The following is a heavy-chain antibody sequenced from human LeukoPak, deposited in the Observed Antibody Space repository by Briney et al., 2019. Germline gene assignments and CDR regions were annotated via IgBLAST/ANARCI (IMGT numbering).Heavy chain of an antibody. CDR1: GFTFSSYD. D-gene: IGHD3-22*01. Sequence: GGSLRLSCAAFGFTFSSYDMTWVRQAPGKGLEWVSYISNSGNTIYYADSVKGRFTISRDNAKNSLYLQMDSLRSEDTAVYYCARVLHKRNYDSSVYYGYWGQGTLVTVSS. V-gene: IGHV3-48*01. J-gene: IGHJ4*02. CDR3: ARVLHKRNYDSSVYYGY. CDR2: ISNSGNTI.